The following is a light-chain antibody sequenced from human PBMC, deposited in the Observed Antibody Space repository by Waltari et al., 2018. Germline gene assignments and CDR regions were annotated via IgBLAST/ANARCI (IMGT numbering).Light chain of an antibody. CDR2: RNN. CDR1: SSNIGSNS. J-gene: IGLJ3*02. V-gene: IGLV1-47*01. CDR3: AAWDDSLSGPNWV. Sequence: QSVLTQPPSASGTPGQRVTISCSGSSSNIGSNSVYWYQQLPGTAPKLLIYRNNQRPAAVPDRFSASKSGTSAALAISGLRSEDEADYYCAAWDDSLSGPNWVFGGGTKLTVL.